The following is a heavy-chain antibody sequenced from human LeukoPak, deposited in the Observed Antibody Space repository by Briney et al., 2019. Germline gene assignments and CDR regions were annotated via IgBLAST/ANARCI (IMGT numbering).Heavy chain of an antibody. CDR2: IYYSGST. CDR3: ARDRRMITFGGAPT. V-gene: IGHV4-31*03. Sequence: PSQTLSLTCTVSGGSISSGGYYWSWIRQHPGKGLEWIGYIYYSGSTYYNPSLKSRVTISVDTSNNQFSLKLSSVTAADTAVYYCARDRRMITFGGAPTWGQGTLVTVSS. D-gene: IGHD3-16*01. CDR1: GGSISSGGYY. J-gene: IGHJ5*02.